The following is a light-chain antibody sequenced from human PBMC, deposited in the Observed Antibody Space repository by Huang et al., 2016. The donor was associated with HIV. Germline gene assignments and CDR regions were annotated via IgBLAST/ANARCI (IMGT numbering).Light chain of an antibody. J-gene: IGKJ2*01. CDR2: AAS. CDR1: QDIRNY. Sequence: DIHMTQSPSSLSSSVGDRVTITCRASQDIRNYVAWYQQKPGTAPKLLTSAASTLQSGGPSRFSGSGSGTDFTLTIGSLQPEDVATYYCQKYNSAPYTFGQGTKLEIK. V-gene: IGKV1-27*01. CDR3: QKYNSAPYT.